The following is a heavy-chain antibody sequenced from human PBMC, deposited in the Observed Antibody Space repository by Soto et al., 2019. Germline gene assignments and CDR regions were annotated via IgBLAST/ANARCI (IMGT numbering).Heavy chain of an antibody. D-gene: IGHD5-12*01. CDR1: GGTFSSYA. J-gene: IGHJ6*02. CDR3: ARAYSGYDYRMLPSYYYYGMDV. CDR2: IIPIFGTA. Sequence: ASVKVSCKASGGTFSSYAISWVRQAPGQGLEWMGGIIPIFGTANYAQKFQGRVTVTADESTSTAYMELSSLRSEDTAVYYCARAYSGYDYRMLPSYYYYGMDVWGQGTTVTVSS. V-gene: IGHV1-69*13.